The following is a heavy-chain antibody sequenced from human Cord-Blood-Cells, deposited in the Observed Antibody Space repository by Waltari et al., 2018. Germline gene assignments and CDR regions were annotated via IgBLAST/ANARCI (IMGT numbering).Heavy chain of an antibody. D-gene: IGHD3-10*01. V-gene: IGHV3-30*18. Sequence: QVQLVESGGGVVQRGRSLRLSCAASGFTFSSYGMHWVRQAPGKGLEWVAVISEDGSKKYYADSVKGRFTISRENSNKTLYLQMNSLRAEDTAVYYCAKKLDGSGSYYNYYYYGMDVWGQGTTVTVSS. CDR3: AKKLDGSGSYYNYYYYGMDV. CDR1: GFTFSSYG. CDR2: ISEDGSKK. J-gene: IGHJ6*01.